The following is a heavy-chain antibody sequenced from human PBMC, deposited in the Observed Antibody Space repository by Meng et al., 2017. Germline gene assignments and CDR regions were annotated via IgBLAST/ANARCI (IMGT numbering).Heavy chain of an antibody. V-gene: IGHV1-2*06. CDR2: INPKSGDT. Sequence: QVDEAQAGAEGSELGACMKGACKPAGYNFPDNYIHWVRRAPGQGLEWMGRINPKSGDTHYAQKFQARVTMTGDTSISTAYMELSGLRSDDTAMYYCARDEDISAAGKLFGDYWGQGTLVTVSS. D-gene: IGHD6-25*01. CDR3: ARDEDISAAGKLFGDY. CDR1: GYNFPDNY. J-gene: IGHJ4*02.